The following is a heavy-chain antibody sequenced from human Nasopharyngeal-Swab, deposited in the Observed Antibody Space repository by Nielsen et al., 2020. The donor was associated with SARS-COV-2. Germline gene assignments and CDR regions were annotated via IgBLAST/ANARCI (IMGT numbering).Heavy chain of an antibody. Sequence: VRQAPGKGLEWVAVISYDGSNKYYADSVKGRFTISRDNSKNTLYLQMYSLRAEDKALYFCAKDKKARGDSSSWTTDYWGQGTLVTVSS. CDR3: AKDKKARGDSSSWTTDY. J-gene: IGHJ4*02. D-gene: IGHD6-13*01. CDR2: ISYDGSNK. V-gene: IGHV3-30*18.